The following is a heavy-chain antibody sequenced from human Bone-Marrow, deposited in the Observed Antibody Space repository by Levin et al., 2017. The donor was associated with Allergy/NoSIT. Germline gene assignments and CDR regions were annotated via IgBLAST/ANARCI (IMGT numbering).Heavy chain of an antibody. CDR2: ISSSGSTI. V-gene: IGHV3-48*03. J-gene: IGHJ3*02. D-gene: IGHD2-21*02. Sequence: GGSLRLSCAASGFTFSSYEMNWVRQAPGKGLEWVSYISSSGSTIYYADSVKGRFTISRDNAKNSLYLQMNSLRAEDTAVYYCAREAEGVVVTATYDAFDIWGQGTMVTVSS. CDR1: GFTFSSYE. CDR3: AREAEGVVVTATYDAFDI.